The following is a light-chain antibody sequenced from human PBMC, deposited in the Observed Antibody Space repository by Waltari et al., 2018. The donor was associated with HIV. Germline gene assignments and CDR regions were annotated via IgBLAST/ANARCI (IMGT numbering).Light chain of an antibody. V-gene: IGLV2-8*01. J-gene: IGLJ2*01. CDR3: SSYAGSNNFYVV. Sequence: QSALTQPPSASGSPGQSLTISCTRTISDVGGHNYVSWYQQHPGTAPKLLIYELSKRPSGVPDRFSGSKSGNTASLTVSGLQSEDEADYYGSSYAGSNNFYVVFGGGTKLTVL. CDR2: ELS. CDR1: ISDVGGHNY.